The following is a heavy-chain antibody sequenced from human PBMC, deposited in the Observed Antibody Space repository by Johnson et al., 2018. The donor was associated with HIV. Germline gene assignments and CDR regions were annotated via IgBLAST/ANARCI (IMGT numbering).Heavy chain of an antibody. V-gene: IGHV3-30*18. Sequence: QVQLVESGGGVVQPGRSLRLSCAASGFTFSSYAMHWVRQAPGKGLEWVAVISYDGSNKYFAEFVKGRFTISRDNSKNTLYLQMNSLRDEDTSVYYCAKPYGSGSYDAFDIWGQGTMVTVSS. J-gene: IGHJ3*02. CDR2: ISYDGSNK. CDR1: GFTFSSYA. CDR3: AKPYGSGSYDAFDI. D-gene: IGHD3-10*01.